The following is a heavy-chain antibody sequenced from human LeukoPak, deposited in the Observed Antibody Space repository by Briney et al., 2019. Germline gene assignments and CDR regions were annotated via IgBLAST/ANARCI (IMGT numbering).Heavy chain of an antibody. CDR1: GFSIMNSA. D-gene: IGHD1-26*01. CDR3: LARSLVEVSGNYYMDV. Sequence: GGSLRLSCAASGFSIMNSAMNWVRQAPGKGLEWVSAINGTAINTVYADSVKGRFTISRDYSKNTLYLQMNNLRVEDTAVYYCLARSLVEVSGNYYMDVWGKGTTVSVSS. V-gene: IGHV3-23*01. CDR2: INGTAINT. J-gene: IGHJ6*03.